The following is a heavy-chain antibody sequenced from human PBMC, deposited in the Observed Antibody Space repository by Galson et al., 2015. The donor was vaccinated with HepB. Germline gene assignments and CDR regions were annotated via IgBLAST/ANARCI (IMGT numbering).Heavy chain of an antibody. D-gene: IGHD3-9*01. CDR3: ARLSDYDILTGYYSYFDY. CDR2: IYPGDSDT. Sequence: QSGAEVKKPGESLKISCKGSGYSFTSYWIGWVRQMPGKGLEWMGIIYPGDSDTRYSPSFQGQVTISADKSISTAYLQWSSLKASDTAMYYCARLSDYDILTGYYSYFDYWGQGTLVTVSS. CDR1: GYSFTSYW. V-gene: IGHV5-51*03. J-gene: IGHJ4*02.